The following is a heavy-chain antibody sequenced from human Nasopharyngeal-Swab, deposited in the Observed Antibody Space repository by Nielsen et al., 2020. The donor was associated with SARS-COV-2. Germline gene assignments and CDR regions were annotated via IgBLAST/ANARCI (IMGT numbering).Heavy chain of an antibody. Sequence: SETLSLTCTVSGGSISSSSYYWGWIRQPPGKGLEWIGSIYYSGSTYYNPSLKSRVTISVDTSKNQFSLKLSSVTAEDTAVYYCAKGRTVTAIYFDYWGQGTLVTVSS. CDR2: IYYSGST. V-gene: IGHV4-39*07. CDR3: AKGRTVTAIYFDY. D-gene: IGHD4-17*01. CDR1: GGSISSSSYY. J-gene: IGHJ4*02.